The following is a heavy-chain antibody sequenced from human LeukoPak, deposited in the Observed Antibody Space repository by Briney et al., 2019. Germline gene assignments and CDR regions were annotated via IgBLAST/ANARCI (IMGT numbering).Heavy chain of an antibody. CDR3: AVEFGESQIYYYGMDV. CDR2: IYYSGST. V-gene: IGHV4-61*01. D-gene: IGHD3-10*01. Sequence: SETLSLTCTVSGGSVSSGSYYWSWIRQPPGKGLEWIGYIYYSGSTNYNPSLKSRVTISVDTSKNQFSLKLSSVTAADTAVYYCAVEFGESQIYYYGMDVWGQGTTVTVSS. CDR1: GGSVSSGSYY. J-gene: IGHJ6*02.